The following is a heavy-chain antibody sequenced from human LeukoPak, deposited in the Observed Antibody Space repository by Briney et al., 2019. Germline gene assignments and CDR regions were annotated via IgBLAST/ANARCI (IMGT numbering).Heavy chain of an antibody. CDR3: ARDRGEAARQFDP. J-gene: IGHJ5*02. Sequence: SETLSLTCTVSGGSISSGGYYWSWIRQHPGKGLEWIGYIYYGGSTYYNPSLKSRVTISVDTSKNQFSLKLSSVTAADTAVYYCARDRGEAARQFDPWGQGTLVTVSS. V-gene: IGHV4-31*03. CDR2: IYYGGST. D-gene: IGHD3-10*01. CDR1: GGSISSGGYY.